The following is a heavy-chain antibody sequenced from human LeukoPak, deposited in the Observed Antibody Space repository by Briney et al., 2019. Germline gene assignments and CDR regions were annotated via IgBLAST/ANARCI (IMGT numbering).Heavy chain of an antibody. CDR1: GYTFTSYY. CDR2: INPISGGT. Sequence: ASVTVSCKASGYTFTSYYMHWMRQAPGQGLEWMGWINPISGGTNYAQNFQGRVTVTRDTSISTAYMELSRLRSDDTAVYYCARGASGQQLVSGDYWGQGTLDTVSS. CDR3: ARGASGQQLVSGDY. V-gene: IGHV1-2*02. D-gene: IGHD6-13*01. J-gene: IGHJ4*02.